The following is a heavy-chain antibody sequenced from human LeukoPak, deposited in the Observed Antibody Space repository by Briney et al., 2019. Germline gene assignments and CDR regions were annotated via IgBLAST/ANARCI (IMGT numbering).Heavy chain of an antibody. CDR2: IGGSGGTT. CDR1: GFTLSIHA. D-gene: IGHD3-22*01. J-gene: IGHJ4*02. Sequence: GGSLTLSCAASGFTLSIHAMSCVRQAPGKAREWFSAIGGSGGTTHYADSVKGRFTISRDNSKNTLYLQMNSLRGEDTAVYYCAKRAQGDRCGYFCHYWGQGPLVTVSS. V-gene: IGHV3-23*01. CDR3: AKRAQGDRCGYFCHY.